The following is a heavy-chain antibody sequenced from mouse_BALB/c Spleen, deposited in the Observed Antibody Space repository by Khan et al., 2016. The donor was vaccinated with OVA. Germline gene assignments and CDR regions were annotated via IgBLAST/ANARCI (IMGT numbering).Heavy chain of an antibody. D-gene: IGHD1-1*01. V-gene: IGHV1S41*01. CDR3: ARSNYYGSSLYAMDY. CDR1: GYTFTSYW. J-gene: IGHJ4*01. CDR2: IGPGSGST. Sequence: DLVKPGASVKLSCKASGYTFTSYWINWLKQRPGQGLEWIGRIGPGSGSTSYNEMFTGKATLTVDTTSSTAYIQLSSLSSEDSAVYFSARSNYYGSSLYAMDYWGQGTSVTVSS.